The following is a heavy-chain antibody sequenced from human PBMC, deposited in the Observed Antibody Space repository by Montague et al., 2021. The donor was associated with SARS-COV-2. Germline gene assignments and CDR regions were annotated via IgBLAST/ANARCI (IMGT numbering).Heavy chain of an antibody. D-gene: IGHD1-26*01. V-gene: IGHV3-9*01. J-gene: IGHJ4*02. CDR1: GFTFDDYA. CDR3: AKDVGYSGIYRAVYFDH. CDR2: ISFNSGSI. Sequence: SLRLSCAASGFTFDDYAMHWVRQAPGKGLEWVSRISFNSGSIDYADSVKGRFTISRDNAKSSLYLRMNGLTTEDTALYYCAKDVGYSGIYRAVYFDHWGRGTRVTVSS.